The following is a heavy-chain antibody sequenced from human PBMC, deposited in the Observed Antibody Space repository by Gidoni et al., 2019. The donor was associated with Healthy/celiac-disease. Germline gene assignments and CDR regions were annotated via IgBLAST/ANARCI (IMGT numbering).Heavy chain of an antibody. D-gene: IGHD2-2*01. J-gene: IGHJ3*02. CDR3: ASQYCSSTSCYVGGDDAFDI. CDR2: IIPILGMA. Sequence: QVQLVQSGAAVKKPGSSLKVSCKASGGTFSSYGISWVRQTPGPGHEWMGRIIPILGMANYAQKFQGRVTITADKSTSTAYMELSSLRSEETAVYYCASQYCSSTSCYVGGDDAFDIWGQGTMVTVSS. V-gene: IGHV1-69*04. CDR1: GGTFSSYG.